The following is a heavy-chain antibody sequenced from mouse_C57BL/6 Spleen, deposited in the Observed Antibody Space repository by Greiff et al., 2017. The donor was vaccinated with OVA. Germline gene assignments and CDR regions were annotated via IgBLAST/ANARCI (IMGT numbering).Heavy chain of an antibody. D-gene: IGHD2-5*01. J-gene: IGHJ3*01. CDR2: ISSGSSTI. Sequence: EVKLVESGGGLVKPGGSLKLSCAASGFTFSDYGMHWVRQAPEKGLEWVAYISSGSSTIYYADTVKGRFTISRDNAKNTLFLQMTSLRSEDTSMYYCASYYSICVLFAYWGQGTLVTVSA. V-gene: IGHV5-17*01. CDR3: ASYYSICVLFAY. CDR1: GFTFSDYG.